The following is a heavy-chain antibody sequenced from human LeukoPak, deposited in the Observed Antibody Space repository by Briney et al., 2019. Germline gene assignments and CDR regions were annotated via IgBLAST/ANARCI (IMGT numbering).Heavy chain of an antibody. V-gene: IGHV5-51*01. Sequence: GESLKISCKASGYTFRTSWIGWVRLMPGKGLEWMAITYPGDSDTKYGPSFQGQVSISVDTFISTAYLHWSHLKASDTAIYYCVMGGYYAGYFDHWGQGTLVTVSS. CDR1: GYTFRTSW. CDR3: VMGGYYAGYFDH. D-gene: IGHD3-10*01. CDR2: TYPGDSDT. J-gene: IGHJ4*02.